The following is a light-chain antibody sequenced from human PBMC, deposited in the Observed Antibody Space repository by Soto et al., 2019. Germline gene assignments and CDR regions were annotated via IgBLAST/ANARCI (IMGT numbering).Light chain of an antibody. J-gene: IGLJ3*02. CDR2: DVS. CDR1: SSDVGAYNY. V-gene: IGLV2-11*01. Sequence: QSALTQPRSVSGSPGQSVTISCTGTSSDVGAYNYVSWYQHHPGKAPKVMIYDVSERPSGVPDRFSGSKSDNKASLTISGLQAEDEADYYCCSYAGSYPWVFGGGTKRTVL. CDR3: CSYAGSYPWV.